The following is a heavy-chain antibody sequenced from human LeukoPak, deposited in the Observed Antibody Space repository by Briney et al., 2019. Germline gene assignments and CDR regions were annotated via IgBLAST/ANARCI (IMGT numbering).Heavy chain of an antibody. CDR3: AKDRICTNGVCFFDY. V-gene: IGHV3-23*01. Sequence: GGSLRLSCAASGFTFSSYAMSWVCQAPGRGLEWASAISGSGGSTYYADSVKGRFTISRDNSKNTLYLQMNSLRAEDTAVYYCAKDRICTNGVCFFDYWGQGTLVTVSS. D-gene: IGHD2-8*01. J-gene: IGHJ4*02. CDR2: ISGSGGST. CDR1: GFTFSSYA.